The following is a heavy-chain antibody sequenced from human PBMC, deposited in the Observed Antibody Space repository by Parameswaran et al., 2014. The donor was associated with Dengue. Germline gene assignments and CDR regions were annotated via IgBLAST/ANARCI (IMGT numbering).Heavy chain of an antibody. V-gene: IGHV3-74*01. CDR2: INSDGSST. J-gene: IGHJ6*02. Sequence: VRQMPGKGLVWVSRINSDGSSTSYADSVKGRFTISRDNAKNTLYLQMNSLRAEDTAVYYCARSDPGYYYGSGSYSNPYGMDVWGQGTTVTVS. CDR3: ARSDPGYYYGSGSYSNPYGMDV. D-gene: IGHD3-10*01.